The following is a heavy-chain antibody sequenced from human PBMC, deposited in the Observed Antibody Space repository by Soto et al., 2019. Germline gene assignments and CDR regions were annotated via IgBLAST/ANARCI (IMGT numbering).Heavy chain of an antibody. V-gene: IGHV3-23*01. Sequence: GGSLRLSCAASGFTFSSYAVSWVRQAPGKGLEWVSGISGSGGSTYYADSVTGRFTISRDNSKNTLYLQMNTLRAEDTALFYCATSVVGATLFSRRFNGVDYWGQGTLVTVSS. J-gene: IGHJ4*02. CDR3: ATSVVGATLFSRRFNGVDY. CDR2: ISGSGGST. D-gene: IGHD1-26*01. CDR1: GFTFSSYA.